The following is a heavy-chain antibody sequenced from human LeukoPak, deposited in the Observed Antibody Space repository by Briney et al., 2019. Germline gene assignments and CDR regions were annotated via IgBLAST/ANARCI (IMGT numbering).Heavy chain of an antibody. CDR2: ISGSGGST. Sequence: PGGSLRLSCAASGFTFTNYAMSWVRQAPGKGLEWVSAISGSGGSTYYADSVKGRFTISRDNSKNTLYLQMNSLRAEDTAVYYCAKDIWDSYYDFWSGYYTSVDYWGQEPWSPSPQ. D-gene: IGHD3-3*01. CDR1: GFTFTNYA. J-gene: IGHJ4*01. V-gene: IGHV3-23*01. CDR3: AKDIWDSYYDFWSGYYTSVDY.